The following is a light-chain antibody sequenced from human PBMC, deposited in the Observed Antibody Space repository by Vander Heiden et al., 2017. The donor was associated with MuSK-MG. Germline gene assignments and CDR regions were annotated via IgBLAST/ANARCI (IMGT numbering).Light chain of an antibody. J-gene: IGLJ3*02. Sequence: SAELTQDPAVSADLVQTVRSTCQGASLRSYYSRCYQQKPGQAPVLVIYGKNNRPSAIPARFSGSSSGNTASLTITGAEAEDEADYYCNSRDRSGNLRVFGGGTKLTVL. CDR3: NSRDRSGNLRV. V-gene: IGLV3-19*01. CDR2: GKN. CDR1: SLRSYY.